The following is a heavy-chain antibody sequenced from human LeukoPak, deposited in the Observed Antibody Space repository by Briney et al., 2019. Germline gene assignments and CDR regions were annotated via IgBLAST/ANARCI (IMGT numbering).Heavy chain of an antibody. CDR3: ARDQGLWFGELLPHGEYFQH. Sequence: RASVKVSCKASGGTFSGYAFSWVRQAPGQGLEWMEGIIPMFGRTNYAQTFQGRVTITADESTSTAYMELTSLRSDDTAVYYCARDQGLWFGELLPHGEYFQHWGQGTLDTVSS. J-gene: IGHJ1*01. CDR1: GGTFSGYA. V-gene: IGHV1-69*13. D-gene: IGHD3-10*01. CDR2: IIPMFGRT.